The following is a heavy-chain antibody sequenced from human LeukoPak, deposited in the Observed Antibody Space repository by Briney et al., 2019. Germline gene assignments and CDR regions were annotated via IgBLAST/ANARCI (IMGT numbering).Heavy chain of an antibody. CDR1: GGSISCYY. D-gene: IGHD3-22*01. CDR3: ARELDDSSGYDAFDM. J-gene: IGHJ3*02. CDR2: IYYSGST. V-gene: IGHV4-59*01. Sequence: PSESLSLTCTVSGGSISCYYWSWVRQPPGKGLEWIGYIYYSGSTNYNPSLKSRVTISVDTSKNQFSLKLSPEAPENSAVYYIARELDDSSGYDAFDMWPEGTMVTVFS.